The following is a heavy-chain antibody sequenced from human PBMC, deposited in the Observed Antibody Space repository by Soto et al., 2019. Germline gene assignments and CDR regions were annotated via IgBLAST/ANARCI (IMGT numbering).Heavy chain of an antibody. D-gene: IGHD6-13*01. CDR2: ISYDGSNI. V-gene: IGHV3-30-3*01. J-gene: IGHJ6*02. CDR1: GFTFNNYA. Sequence: QVQLVESGGGVVQPGRSLRLSCAASGFTFNNYAMHWVRQAPGKGLEWVAVISYDGSNIYYPDSVKGRFTFSRDNSKNPLDRQMNSLRPEDTAVYYRAREMAAPSDYSYGLDVWGQGSAVIASS. CDR3: AREMAAPSDYSYGLDV.